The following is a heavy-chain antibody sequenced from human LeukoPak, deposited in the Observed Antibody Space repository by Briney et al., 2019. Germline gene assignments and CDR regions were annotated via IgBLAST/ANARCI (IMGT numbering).Heavy chain of an antibody. CDR2: IKQDGSEK. CDR3: ATSGGHGWNYYFDN. J-gene: IGHJ4*02. V-gene: IGHV3-7*01. D-gene: IGHD5-12*01. Sequence: GGSLRLSCAASGFTFSSYWMSWVRQAPGKGLEWVANIKQDGSEKYYVDSVKGRLTISRDNANKSLYLQMNSLRAEDTAVYYCATSGGHGWNYYFDNWGQGTLVTVSS. CDR1: GFTFSSYW.